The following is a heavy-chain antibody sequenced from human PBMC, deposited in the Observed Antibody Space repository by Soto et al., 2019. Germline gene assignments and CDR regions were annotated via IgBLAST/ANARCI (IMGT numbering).Heavy chain of an antibody. J-gene: IGHJ4*02. Sequence: KPSETLSLTCVVSGASLSSYYWSWIRQPPGKGLEWIGNIHYNGNTKYSPSLKSRVTMSVDTSKNHFSLKLISVTTADTAVYFCAREGNLGRWIQPLDSWGQGTLVTVSS. CDR3: AREGNLGRWIQPLDS. CDR1: GASLSSYY. D-gene: IGHD2-2*03. V-gene: IGHV4-59*01. CDR2: IHYNGNT.